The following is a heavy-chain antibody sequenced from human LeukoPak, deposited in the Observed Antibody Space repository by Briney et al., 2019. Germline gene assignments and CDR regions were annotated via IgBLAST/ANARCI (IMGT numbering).Heavy chain of an antibody. V-gene: IGHV1-2*02. CDR1: GYTFTGYY. J-gene: IGHJ6*02. CDR2: INPNSGGT. Sequence: ASVKVSCKASGYTFTGYYMHWVRQAPGQGLEWMGWINPNSGGTNYAQKFQGRVTMTRDTSISTAYMELSRLRSDDTAVYYCARGLGGAVAGTVGWGYYYYGMDVWGQGTTVTVSS. CDR3: ARGLGGAVAGTVGWGYYYYGMDV. D-gene: IGHD6-19*01.